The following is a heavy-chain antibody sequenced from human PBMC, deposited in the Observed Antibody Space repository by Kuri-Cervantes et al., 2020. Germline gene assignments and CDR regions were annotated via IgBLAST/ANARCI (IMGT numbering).Heavy chain of an antibody. J-gene: IGHJ4*02. Sequence: SGPTLVKPTQTLTLTCTFSGFSLSTSGMCVSWIRQPPGKALEWLARIDWDDDKYYSTSLKSRLTISKDTSKSQVVLTMTNMDPVDTATYYCARIAVSYDYVWGSYRPAYYFDYWGQGTLVTVSS. CDR1: GFSLSTSGMC. V-gene: IGHV2-70*11. CDR3: ARIAVSYDYVWGSYRPAYYFDY. CDR2: IDWDDDK. D-gene: IGHD3-16*02.